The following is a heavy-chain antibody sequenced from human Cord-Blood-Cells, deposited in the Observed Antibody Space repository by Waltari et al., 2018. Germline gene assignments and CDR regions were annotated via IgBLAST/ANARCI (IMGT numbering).Heavy chain of an antibody. D-gene: IGHD2-2*01. CDR3: ARGSGDIVVVPAAMYFQH. CDR2: IRSSGSTI. Sequence: EVQLVESGGGLVQPGGSLRLSCAASGFTFSSYEMNWVRQAPGKGLEWVLYIRSSGSTIYYADCVKGRFTISRDNAKNSLYLQMNSLRAEDTAVYYCARGSGDIVVVPAAMYFQHWGQGTLVTVSS. V-gene: IGHV3-48*03. CDR1: GFTFSSYE. J-gene: IGHJ1*01.